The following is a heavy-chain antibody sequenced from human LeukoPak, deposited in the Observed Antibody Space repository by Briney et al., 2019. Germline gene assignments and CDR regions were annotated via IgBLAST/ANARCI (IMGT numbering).Heavy chain of an antibody. CDR2: IYSGGST. CDR1: GFTFSDYY. Sequence: GGSLRLSCAASGFTFSDYYMSWIRQAPGKGLEWVSVIYSGGSTYYADSVKGRFTISRDNSKNTLYLQMNSLRAEDTAVYYCARQDYGDFLGYWGQGTLVTVSS. V-gene: IGHV3-66*04. D-gene: IGHD4-17*01. J-gene: IGHJ4*02. CDR3: ARQDYGDFLGY.